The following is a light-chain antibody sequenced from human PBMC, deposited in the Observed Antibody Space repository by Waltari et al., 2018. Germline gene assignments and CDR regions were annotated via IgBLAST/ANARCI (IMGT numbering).Light chain of an antibody. CDR2: GAS. J-gene: IGKJ1*01. Sequence: EIVLTQSPGTLSLSPGERATLSCRASQSVGSSYLAWYQQKPGQAPRLLIYGASSRATGIPDRFSGSGSGTDFTLTISRLEPEDFAVYYCQQYGSSPRTFGRGTKVEIK. V-gene: IGKV3-20*01. CDR3: QQYGSSPRT. CDR1: QSVGSSY.